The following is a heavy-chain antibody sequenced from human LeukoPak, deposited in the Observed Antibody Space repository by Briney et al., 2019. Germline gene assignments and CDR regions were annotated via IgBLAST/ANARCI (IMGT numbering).Heavy chain of an antibody. Sequence: GSSVKVSCKASGGTFSSYAISWVRQATGQGLEWLGWMNPNSGNTDYAQKFQGRVTMTRDTSINTAYMEVSSLRSEDSAVYYCARGHAYYDTLTGYSIYALDAWGQGTTVTVSS. V-gene: IGHV1-8*02. CDR3: ARGHAYYDTLTGYSIYALDA. J-gene: IGHJ6*02. CDR2: MNPNSGNT. CDR1: GGTFSSYA. D-gene: IGHD3-9*01.